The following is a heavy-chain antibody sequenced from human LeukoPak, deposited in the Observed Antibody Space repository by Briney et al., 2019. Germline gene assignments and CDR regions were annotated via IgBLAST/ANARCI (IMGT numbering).Heavy chain of an antibody. CDR2: ISSSSSTI. Sequence: GGSLRLSCAASGLTFSSYSMNWVRQAPGKGLEWVSYISSSSSTIYYADSVKGRFTISRDNAKNPLYLQMNSLRAEDTAVYYCATGVDPYYYYYMDVWGKGTTVTVSS. CDR1: GLTFSSYS. D-gene: IGHD2-15*01. V-gene: IGHV3-48*01. CDR3: ATGVDPYYYYYMDV. J-gene: IGHJ6*03.